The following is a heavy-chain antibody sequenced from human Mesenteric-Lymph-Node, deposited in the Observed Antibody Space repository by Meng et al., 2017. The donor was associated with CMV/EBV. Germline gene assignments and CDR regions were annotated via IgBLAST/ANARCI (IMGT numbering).Heavy chain of an antibody. D-gene: IGHD6-19*01. CDR1: GASIYTTGYY. CDR3: ARGRGGYSSGWWFDP. V-gene: IGHV4-34*01. CDR2: INHSGST. J-gene: IGHJ5*02. Sequence: SETLSLTCSVSGASIYTTGYYWSWIRQPPGKGLEWIGEINHSGSTNYNPSLKSRVTISVDTSKNQFSLKLSSVTAADTAVYYCARGRGGYSSGWWFDPWGQGTLVTVSS.